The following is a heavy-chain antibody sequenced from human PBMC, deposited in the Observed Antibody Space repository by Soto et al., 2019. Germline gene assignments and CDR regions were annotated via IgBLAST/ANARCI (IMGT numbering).Heavy chain of an antibody. V-gene: IGHV2-5*02. J-gene: IGHJ4*02. D-gene: IGHD3-10*01. CDR2: IYWDEDK. CDR1: GFSLDTSGVA. Sequence: QITLKESGPTLVKPTQTLTLTCTFSGFSLDTSGVAVGWIRQPPGKGLEWLSVIYWDEDKRSSPSLRSRLTITKDASKNQEVPTIPNMDPVATATYYCAHRHRDSGGLFDYWGQGTLVTVST. CDR3: AHRHRDSGGLFDY.